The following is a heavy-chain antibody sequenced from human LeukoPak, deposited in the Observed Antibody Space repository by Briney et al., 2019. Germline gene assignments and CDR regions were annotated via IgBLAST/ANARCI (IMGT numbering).Heavy chain of an antibody. D-gene: IGHD3-3*01. V-gene: IGHV4-30-2*01. CDR3: ARGPLLYDFWSGYYKYYYYGMDV. CDR2: INHSGST. CDR1: GGSISSGGYY. Sequence: SQTLSLTCAVSGGSISSGGYYWSWIRQPPGKGLEWIGEINHSGSTNYNPSLKSRVTISVDTSKNQFSLKLSSVTAADTAVYYCARGPLLYDFWSGYYKYYYYGMDVWGQGTTVTVSS. J-gene: IGHJ6*02.